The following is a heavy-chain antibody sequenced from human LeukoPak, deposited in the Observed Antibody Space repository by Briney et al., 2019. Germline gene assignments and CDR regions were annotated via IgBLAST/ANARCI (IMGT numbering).Heavy chain of an antibody. D-gene: IGHD3-22*01. Sequence: GGSLRLSCAASGFTFSSYAMSWVRQTPGKGLEWVSSITGSSASTYYADSVKGRFTISRDNSKNTLYLQMNSLRAEDMAVYFCAKLDYYDTHWGQGTLVTVSS. CDR3: AKLDYYDTH. J-gene: IGHJ4*02. CDR2: ITGSSAST. CDR1: GFTFSSYA. V-gene: IGHV3-23*01.